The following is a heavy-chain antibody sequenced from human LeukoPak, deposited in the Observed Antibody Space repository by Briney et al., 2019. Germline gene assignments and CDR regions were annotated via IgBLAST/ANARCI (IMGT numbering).Heavy chain of an antibody. J-gene: IGHJ3*02. V-gene: IGHV7-4-1*02. CDR1: GYSFNSQG. CDR2: INTDSGNP. Sequence: GASVKVSCKASGYSFNSQGMNWVRQAPGQGLEWMGWINTDSGNPTYAQGFTGRFVFSLDSSVSTAYLQISNLMPEDTAKYYCAREILRFDIWGQGTWSPSLQ. CDR3: AREILRFDI.